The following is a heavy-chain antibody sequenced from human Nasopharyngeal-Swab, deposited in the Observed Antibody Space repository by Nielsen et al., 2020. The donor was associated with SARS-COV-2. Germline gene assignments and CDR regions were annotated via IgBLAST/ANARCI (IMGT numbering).Heavy chain of an antibody. D-gene: IGHD2-15*01. CDR1: GFTFSSYW. J-gene: IGHJ4*02. V-gene: IGHV3-74*01. Sequence: GGLSSLSLAASGFTFSSYWMHWVRQAPGKGLVWVSRINSDGSSTSYADSVKGRFTISRDNAKNTLYLQMNSLRAEDTAVYYCARVVCSGGSCYQNRYYFDYWGQGTLVTVSS. CDR2: INSDGSST. CDR3: ARVVCSGGSCYQNRYYFDY.